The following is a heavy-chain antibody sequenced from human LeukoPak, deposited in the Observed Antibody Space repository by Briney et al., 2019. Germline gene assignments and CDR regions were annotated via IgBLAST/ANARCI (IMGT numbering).Heavy chain of an antibody. CDR3: ARTPTVDFYYYYYMDV. D-gene: IGHD4-11*01. J-gene: IGHJ6*03. CDR2: IIPIFGTA. CDR1: GGTFSSYA. Sequence: ASVKVSCKASGGTFSSYAISWVRQAPGQGLEWMGAIIPIFGTANYAQKFQGRVTITADKSTSTAYMELSSLRSEDTAVYYCARTPTVDFYYYYYMDVWGKGTTVTVSS. V-gene: IGHV1-69*06.